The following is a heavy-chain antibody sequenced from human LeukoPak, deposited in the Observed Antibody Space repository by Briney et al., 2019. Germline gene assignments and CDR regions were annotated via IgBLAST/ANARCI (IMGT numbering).Heavy chain of an antibody. V-gene: IGHV5-51*01. CDR2: IYPGDSDT. J-gene: IGHJ3*02. Sequence: GESLKISCKGSGYSFTSYWIGWVRQMPGKGLEWMGIIYPGDSDTRYSPSFQGQVTISADKSISTAYLQWSSLKASDTAMYYCARHTYYGSGSNDAFDIWGQGTMVTVSS. CDR1: GYSFTSYW. D-gene: IGHD3-10*01. CDR3: ARHTYYGSGSNDAFDI.